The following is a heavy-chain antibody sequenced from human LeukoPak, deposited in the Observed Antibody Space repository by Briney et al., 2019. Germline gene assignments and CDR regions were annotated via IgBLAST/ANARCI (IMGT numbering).Heavy chain of an antibody. D-gene: IGHD3-10*01. Sequence: SETLSLTCTVSGGSISSSSYYWGWIRQPPGKGLEWLGSIYYSGSTYYNPSLKSRVTISVDTSKNQFSLKLSSVTAADTAVYYCARQALWFGESPTYYFDYWGQGTLVTVSS. V-gene: IGHV4-39*01. J-gene: IGHJ4*02. CDR3: ARQALWFGESPTYYFDY. CDR1: GGSISSSSYY. CDR2: IYYSGST.